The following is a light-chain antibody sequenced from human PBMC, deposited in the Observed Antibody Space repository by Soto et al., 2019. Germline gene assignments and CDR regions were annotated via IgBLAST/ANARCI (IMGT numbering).Light chain of an antibody. Sequence: QSALTQPASVSGSRGQSITISCTGTSSDVGSYALVSWLQQYPGKAPQLLIYEGSKRPPGVSNRFSGSKSGNTASLTISGLQAEDEADYYCCSYAGSPIWLFGGGTKVTVL. J-gene: IGLJ2*01. CDR3: CSYAGSPIWL. CDR1: SSDVGSYAL. CDR2: EGS. V-gene: IGLV2-23*01.